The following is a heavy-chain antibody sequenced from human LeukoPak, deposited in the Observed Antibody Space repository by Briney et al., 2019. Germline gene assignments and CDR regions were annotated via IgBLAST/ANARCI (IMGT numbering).Heavy chain of an antibody. V-gene: IGHV1-18*01. CDR2: ISAYNGNT. CDR3: ARDLRMAGTRYFDY. CDR1: GYTFTSYG. D-gene: IGHD6-19*01. Sequence: GASVKVSCKASGYTFTSYGISWVRQAPGQGLEWMGWISAYNGNTNYAQKLQGGVTMTTDTSTSTAYMELRSLRSEDTAVYYCARDLRMAGTRYFDYWGQGTLVTVSS. J-gene: IGHJ4*02.